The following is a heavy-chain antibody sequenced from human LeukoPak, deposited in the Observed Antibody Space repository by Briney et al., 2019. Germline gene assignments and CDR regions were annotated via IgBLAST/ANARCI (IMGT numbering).Heavy chain of an antibody. Sequence: GGSLRLSCAASGFTFSSYNMNWVRQAPGKGLEWASSITSSSSYIYYADSAKGRFTISRDNAKNSLYLQMDSLRVEDTAEYYCARDPYSGNYGAYYYYYMDVWGKGTTVTVSS. D-gene: IGHD1-26*01. V-gene: IGHV3-21*06. CDR3: ARDPYSGNYGAYYYYYMDV. CDR2: ITSSSSYI. CDR1: GFTFSSYN. J-gene: IGHJ6*03.